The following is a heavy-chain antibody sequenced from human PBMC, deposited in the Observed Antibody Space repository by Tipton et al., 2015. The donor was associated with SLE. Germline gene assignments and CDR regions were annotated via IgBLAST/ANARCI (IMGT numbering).Heavy chain of an antibody. CDR1: GASITSSDL. D-gene: IGHD5-18*01. Sequence: TLSLTCAVSGASITSSDLWSWVLQPPGKGLEYIGEIHHRGSTNYKSSLRVRVTISVDKSKNHFSLKLTSVTAADTAVYYCARWIPLTGINVWGQGATVTVSS. V-gene: IGHV4-4*02. CDR2: IHHRGST. CDR3: ARWIPLTGINV. J-gene: IGHJ6*02.